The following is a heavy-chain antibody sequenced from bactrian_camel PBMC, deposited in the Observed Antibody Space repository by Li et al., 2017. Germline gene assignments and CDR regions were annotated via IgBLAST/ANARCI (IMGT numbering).Heavy chain of an antibody. CDR2: ISGYGST. D-gene: IGHD8*01. CDR1: GVPYSYC. CDR3: TRSFGNWVAFDY. V-gene: IGHV3S55*01. J-gene: IGHJ4*01. Sequence: HVQLVESGGGSVKAGGSLTLTCVASGVPYSYCMGWMRQAPGKEREGVAYISGYGSTTYADSVKGRFTILVDKAKDTVYLQMNSLRPEDTATYYCTRSFGNWVAFDYWGQGTQVTVS.